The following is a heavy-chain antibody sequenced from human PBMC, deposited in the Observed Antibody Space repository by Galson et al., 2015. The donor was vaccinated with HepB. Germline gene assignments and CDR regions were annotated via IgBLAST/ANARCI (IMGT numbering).Heavy chain of an antibody. V-gene: IGHV3-30*04. CDR2: ISYDGSNK. D-gene: IGHD6-19*01. CDR1: GFTFSSYA. Sequence: SLRLSCAASGFTFSSYAMHWVRQAPGKGLEWVAVISYDGSNKYYADSVKGRFTISRDNSKNTLYLQMNSLRAEDTAVYYCARNYYSSGWYEIDYWGQGTLVTVSS. J-gene: IGHJ4*02. CDR3: ARNYYSSGWYEIDY.